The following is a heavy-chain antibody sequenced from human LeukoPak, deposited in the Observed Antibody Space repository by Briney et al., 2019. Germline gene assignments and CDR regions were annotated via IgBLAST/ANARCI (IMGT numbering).Heavy chain of an antibody. D-gene: IGHD6-13*01. CDR2: IKSKTDGWTT. CDR3: TTELRGIAAAGYYYYGMDV. Sequence: GGSLRLSCAASGLTFSNAWMSWVRQAPGKGLEWVGRIKSKTDGWTTDYAAPVKGRFTISRDDSKNTLYLQMNSLKTEDTAVYYCTTELRGIAAAGYYYYGMDVWGKGTTVTVSS. J-gene: IGHJ6*04. V-gene: IGHV3-15*01. CDR1: GLTFSNAW.